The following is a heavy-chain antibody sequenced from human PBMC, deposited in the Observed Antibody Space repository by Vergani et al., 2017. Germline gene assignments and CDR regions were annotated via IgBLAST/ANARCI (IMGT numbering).Heavy chain of an antibody. D-gene: IGHD3-22*01. CDR3: ARDLNYYDSSGCAFDY. CDR2: ISGSGGST. J-gene: IGHJ4*02. CDR1: GFTFSSYA. V-gene: IGHV3-23*01. Sequence: EVQLLESGGGLVQPGGSLRLSCAASGFTFSSYAMSWVRQAPGKGLEWVSAISGSGGSTYYADSVKGRFTISRDNSKNTLYLQMNSLRAEDTAVYYCARDLNYYDSSGCAFDYWGQGTLVTVSS.